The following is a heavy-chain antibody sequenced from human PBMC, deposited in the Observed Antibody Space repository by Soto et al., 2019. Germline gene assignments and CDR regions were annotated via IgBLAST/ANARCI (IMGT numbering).Heavy chain of an antibody. V-gene: IGHV3-11*01. Sequence: PGGALRLSCEASGFTFSEHYMTWIRQAPGKGLEWVSKISGSGTTTHYADSVKGRFTVSRDNAKNLVYLQMDRLRAEDTAVYYCASYPYYYASGYWGQGTLVNVSS. CDR2: ISGSGTTT. CDR1: GFTFSEHY. J-gene: IGHJ4*02. D-gene: IGHD3-10*01. CDR3: ASYPYYYASGY.